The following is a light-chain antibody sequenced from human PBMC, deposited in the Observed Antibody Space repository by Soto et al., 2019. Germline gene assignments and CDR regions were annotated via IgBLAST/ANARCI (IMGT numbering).Light chain of an antibody. J-gene: IGLJ2*01. Sequence: QSVLTQPPAVSGAPGQRVTISCTGSSSNIGAGYDVHWYQQLPGTAPKLLIYADSNRPSGVPDRFSGSKSGTSASLAITGLQAEDEADYYCQSYDSSLSGSVLGGGTKVTVL. CDR3: QSYDSSLSGSV. CDR1: SSNIGAGYD. V-gene: IGLV1-40*01. CDR2: ADS.